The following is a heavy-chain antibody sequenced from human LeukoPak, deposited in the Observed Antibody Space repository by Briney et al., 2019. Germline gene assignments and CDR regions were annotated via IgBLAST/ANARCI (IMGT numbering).Heavy chain of an antibody. D-gene: IGHD3-10*01. J-gene: IGHJ5*02. Sequence: SETLSLTCAVYGGSFSGYYWSWIRQPPGKGLEWIGEINHSGSTNYNPSLKSRVTISVDTSKNQFSLKLSSVTAADTAVYYCARRRGYYYGSGSQGKNWFDPWGQGTLVTVSS. CDR2: INHSGST. CDR1: GGSFSGYY. CDR3: ARRRGYYYGSGSQGKNWFDP. V-gene: IGHV4-34*01.